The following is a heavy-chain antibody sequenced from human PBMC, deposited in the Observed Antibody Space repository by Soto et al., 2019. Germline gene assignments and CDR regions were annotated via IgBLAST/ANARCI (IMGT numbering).Heavy chain of an antibody. J-gene: IGHJ6*01. CDR1: GGNIVEYG. Sequence: SVTICVTCNVAGGNIVEYGGSWIRKYPGRGLEWIGYILHRGGTNYNPSLKSRVTISADVSESLVSLTMTSVTDADTAHYYCARGIQPPTLSPWDVWGPGTSVTVSS. CDR2: ILHRGGT. CDR3: ARGIQPPTLSPWDV. V-gene: IGHV4-59*01. D-gene: IGHD1-1*01.